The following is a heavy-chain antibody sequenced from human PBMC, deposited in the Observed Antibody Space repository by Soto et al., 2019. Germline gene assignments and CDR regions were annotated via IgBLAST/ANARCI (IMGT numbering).Heavy chain of an antibody. CDR2: INPSGGGT. Sequence: QVQLVQSGAEVKKPGASVKVSCKTSGYTFSGYYIHWVRQAPGQGLEWMGWINPSGGGTNYAQKFQGWVTMTRDTSIITAFMEVTRLKSDDTAVYYCTRGSPTTTAFDYWGQGTLVTVSS. V-gene: IGHV1-2*04. J-gene: IGHJ4*02. CDR1: GYTFSGYY. D-gene: IGHD4-17*01. CDR3: TRGSPTTTAFDY.